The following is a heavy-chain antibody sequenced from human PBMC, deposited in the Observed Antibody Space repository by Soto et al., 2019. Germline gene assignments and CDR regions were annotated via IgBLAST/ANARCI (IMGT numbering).Heavy chain of an antibody. V-gene: IGHV3-66*01. J-gene: IGHJ4*02. Sequence: PGVSLRLSCAASGFTVSSNYMSWVRQAPGKGLEWVSVIYSGGSTYYADSVKGRFTISRDNSKNTLYLQMNSLRAEDTAVYYCAREHGDYGWGYFDYWGQGTLVTVSS. CDR2: IYSGGST. CDR1: GFTVSSNY. CDR3: AREHGDYGWGYFDY. D-gene: IGHD4-17*01.